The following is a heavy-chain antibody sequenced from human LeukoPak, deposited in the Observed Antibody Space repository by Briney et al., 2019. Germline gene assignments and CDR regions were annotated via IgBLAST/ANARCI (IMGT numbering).Heavy chain of an antibody. D-gene: IGHD2/OR15-2a*01. CDR2: IYPGDSHT. CDR3: ARHPYSESCIRNNCYRWFDP. J-gene: IGHJ5*02. V-gene: IGHV5-51*01. Sequence: GESLKISCKGSGCSFTNYWIGWVRQMPGKGLEWMGVIYPGDSHTTYNPSFQGQVTISVDKSISTAYLQWSSLKASDTAMYYCARHPYSESCIRNNCYRWFDPWGQGTLVTVSS. CDR1: GCSFTNYW.